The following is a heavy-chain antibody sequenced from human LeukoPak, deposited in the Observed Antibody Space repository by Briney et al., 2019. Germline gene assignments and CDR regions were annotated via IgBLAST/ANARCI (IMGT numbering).Heavy chain of an antibody. D-gene: IGHD1-1*01. V-gene: IGHV1-69*13. Sequence: ASVKVSCKASGGTFSSYAISWVRQAPGQGLEWMGGIIPIFGTANYAQKFQGRVTITADESTSTAYMELSSLRSEDTAVYYCARDATTLTRGAFDIWGQGTMVTVSS. CDR2: IIPIFGTA. CDR3: ARDATTLTRGAFDI. J-gene: IGHJ3*02. CDR1: GGTFSSYA.